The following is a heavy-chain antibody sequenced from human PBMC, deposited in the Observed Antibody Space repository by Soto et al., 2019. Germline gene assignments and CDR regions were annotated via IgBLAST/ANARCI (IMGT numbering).Heavy chain of an antibody. CDR2: IKSKTDGGTT. V-gene: IGHV3-15*01. Sequence: LRLSCAASGFTFSNAWMSWVRQAPGKGLEWVGRIKSKTDGGTTDYAAPVKGRFTISRDDSKNTLYLQMNSLKTEDTAVYYCTTDPAGYYYYGMDVWGQGTTVTVSS. CDR1: GFTFSNAW. J-gene: IGHJ6*02. D-gene: IGHD3-10*01. CDR3: TTDPAGYYYYGMDV.